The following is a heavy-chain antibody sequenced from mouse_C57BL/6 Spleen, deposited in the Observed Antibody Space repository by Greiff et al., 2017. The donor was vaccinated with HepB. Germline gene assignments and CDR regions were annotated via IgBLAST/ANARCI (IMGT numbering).Heavy chain of an antibody. J-gene: IGHJ2*01. CDR2: IYPGDGDT. CDR1: GYSFSSYW. D-gene: IGHD3-2*02. V-gene: IGHV1-80*01. Sequence: VQLQQSGAELVKPGASVKISCKASGYSFSSYWMNWVKQRPGKGLEWIGQIYPGDGDTNYNGKFKGKATLTADKSSSTAYMQLSSLTSEDSAVYFCASGGVQASYSDHWAQGTPFTVSS. CDR3: ASGGVQASYSDH.